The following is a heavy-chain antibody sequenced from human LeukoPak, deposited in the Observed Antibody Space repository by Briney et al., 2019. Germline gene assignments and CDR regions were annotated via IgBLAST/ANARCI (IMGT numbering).Heavy chain of an antibody. CDR1: GFSLGTSGMC. CDR2: IDWDDDK. D-gene: IGHD1-26*01. CDR3: ARMRAGGSYHDAFDI. V-gene: IGHV2-70*11. J-gene: IGHJ3*02. Sequence: SGPTLVNPTQTLTLTCTFYGFSLGTSGMCVSWIRQPPGKALEYLARIDWDDDKYYSTSLKTRLTISKDTSKNQVVLTMTNMDPVDTATYYCARMRAGGSYHDAFDIWGQGTMVTVSS.